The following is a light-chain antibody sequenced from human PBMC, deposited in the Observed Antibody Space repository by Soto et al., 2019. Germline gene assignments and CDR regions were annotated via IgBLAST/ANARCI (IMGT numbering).Light chain of an antibody. J-gene: IGKJ2*01. V-gene: IGKV3-20*01. Sequence: EIVLTQSPGTMSLSPGERATLSCRASQSLSSSYLAWYQQKPGQAPRLRIYGSSSRATGIPDRFSGSRYGTGFTLTISRLEPEDFAVYYCQQYGGSTPYTFGQGTKVEIK. CDR2: GSS. CDR1: QSLSSSY. CDR3: QQYGGSTPYT.